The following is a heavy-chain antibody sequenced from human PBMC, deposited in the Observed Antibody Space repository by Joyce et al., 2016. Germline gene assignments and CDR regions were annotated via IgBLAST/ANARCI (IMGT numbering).Heavy chain of an antibody. J-gene: IGHJ3*02. V-gene: IGHV4-4*02. CDR1: GESLRSDVW. D-gene: IGHD2/OR15-2a*01. Sequence: QVQLQESGPRLVYPSGTLSLTCTVSGESLRSDVWWNWVRQSPGKGLEWIGGIYHIGTTNYNPSLKSRLTISIDKSTNQFFLELNSMTAADTAVFYCTRENSIQVFDIWGPGAMVTVSS. CDR2: IYHIGTT. CDR3: TRENSIQVFDI.